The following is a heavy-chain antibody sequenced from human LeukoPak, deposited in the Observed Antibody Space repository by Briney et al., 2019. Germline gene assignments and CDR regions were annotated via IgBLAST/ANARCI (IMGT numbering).Heavy chain of an antibody. CDR3: ARSLSLVVPAASYFDY. J-gene: IGHJ4*02. Sequence: GASVKVSCKASGYTFTSYGISWGRQAPGQGLEWMGWINPNSGGTNYAQKFQGRVTMTRDTSISTAYMELSRLRSDDTAVYYCARSLSLVVPAASYFDYWGQGTLVTVSS. CDR2: INPNSGGT. D-gene: IGHD2-2*01. V-gene: IGHV1-2*02. CDR1: GYTFTSYG.